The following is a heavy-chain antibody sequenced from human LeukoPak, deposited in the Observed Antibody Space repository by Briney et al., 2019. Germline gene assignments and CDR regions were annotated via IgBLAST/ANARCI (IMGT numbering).Heavy chain of an antibody. CDR1: GGSFSGYY. Sequence: PSETLSLTCAVYGGSFSGYYWSWIRQPPGKGLEWIGEINHSGSTNYNPSLKSRVTISVDTSKNQVSLKLSSVTAADTAVYYCARSLSVTTGGYFDYWGQGTLVTVSS. V-gene: IGHV4-34*01. CDR3: ARSLSVTTGGYFDY. D-gene: IGHD4-17*01. J-gene: IGHJ4*02. CDR2: INHSGST.